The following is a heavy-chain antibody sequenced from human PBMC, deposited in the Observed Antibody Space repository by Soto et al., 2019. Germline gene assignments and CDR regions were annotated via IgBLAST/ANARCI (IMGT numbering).Heavy chain of an antibody. D-gene: IGHD3-22*01. Sequence: PSETLSLTCTVSGGSISSYYWSWIRQPPGKGLEWIGYIYYSGSTNYNPSLKSRVTISVDTSKNQFSLKLSSVTAADTAVYYCAMRLPEYYYDSSGSEDPLGIFDYWGQGTLVTVSS. CDR1: GGSISSYY. CDR2: IYYSGST. J-gene: IGHJ4*02. V-gene: IGHV4-59*01. CDR3: AMRLPEYYYDSSGSEDPLGIFDY.